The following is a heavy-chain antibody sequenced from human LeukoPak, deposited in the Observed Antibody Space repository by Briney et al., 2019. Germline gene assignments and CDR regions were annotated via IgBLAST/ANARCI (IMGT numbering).Heavy chain of an antibody. V-gene: IGHV3-23*01. CDR3: ARGYYNSSGYYGY. CDR2: ISGSGGST. J-gene: IGHJ4*02. D-gene: IGHD3-22*01. CDR1: GFTFSSYA. Sequence: GGSLRLSCAASGFTFSSYAMSWVRQAPGKGLEWVSAISGSGGSTYYADSVKGRFTISRDNSKNTLYLQMNSLRAEDTAVYYCARGYYNSSGYYGYWGQGTLVTVSS.